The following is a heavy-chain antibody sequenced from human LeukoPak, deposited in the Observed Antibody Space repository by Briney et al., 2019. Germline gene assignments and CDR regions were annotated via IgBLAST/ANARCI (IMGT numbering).Heavy chain of an antibody. CDR3: AVGSGSYYNVDY. CDR2: IIPIFGTA. D-gene: IGHD3-10*01. Sequence: SVKVSCKASGGTFISYAISWVRQAPGQGLEWMGGIIPIFGTANYAQKFQGRVTITADESTSTAYMELSSLRSEDTAVYYCAVGSGSYYNVDYWGQGTLVTVSS. J-gene: IGHJ4*02. V-gene: IGHV1-69*13. CDR1: GGTFISYA.